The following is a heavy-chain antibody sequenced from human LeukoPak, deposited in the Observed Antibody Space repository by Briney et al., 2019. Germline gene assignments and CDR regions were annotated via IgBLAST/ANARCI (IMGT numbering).Heavy chain of an antibody. J-gene: IGHJ4*02. D-gene: IGHD3-10*01. CDR3: ARGEYGSGSYHIDY. Sequence: GGSLRLSCAASGFTFSSYSMNWVRQAPGKGLEWVSYISSGDNTIFYVDSVRGRFTISRDDAKNSLFLQMNSLRAEDTAVYYCARGEYGSGSYHIDYWGQGTLVTVSS. CDR1: GFTFSSYS. CDR2: ISSGDNTI. V-gene: IGHV3-48*01.